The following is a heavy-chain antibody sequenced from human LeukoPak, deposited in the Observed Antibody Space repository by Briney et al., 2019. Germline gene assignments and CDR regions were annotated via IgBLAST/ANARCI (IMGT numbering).Heavy chain of an antibody. J-gene: IGHJ4*02. V-gene: IGHV3-30-3*01. CDR2: ISYDGSNK. CDR1: GFTFSSYA. D-gene: IGHD1-26*01. Sequence: PGGSLRLSCAASGFTFSSYAMHWVRQAPGKGLEWVAVISYDGSNKYYADSVKGRFTISRDNSKNTLYLQMNSLRAEDTAVYYCARGYYRPGDYFDYWGQGTLVTVSS. CDR3: ARGYYRPGDYFDY.